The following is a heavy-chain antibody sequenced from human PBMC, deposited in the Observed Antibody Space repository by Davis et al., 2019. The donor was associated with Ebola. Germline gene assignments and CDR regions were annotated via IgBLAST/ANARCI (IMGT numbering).Heavy chain of an antibody. J-gene: IGHJ6*02. CDR2: ISGSGGST. D-gene: IGHD2-21*01. V-gene: IGHV3-23*01. CDR3: ARTDCGGDCYLYYYYYGMDV. CDR1: GFTFSSYA. Sequence: GGSLRLSCAASGFTFSSYAMSWVRQAPGKGLEWVSAISGSGGSTYYADSVKGRFTISRDNSKNTLYLQMNSLRAEDTAVYYCARTDCGGDCYLYYYYYGMDVWGQGTTVTVSS.